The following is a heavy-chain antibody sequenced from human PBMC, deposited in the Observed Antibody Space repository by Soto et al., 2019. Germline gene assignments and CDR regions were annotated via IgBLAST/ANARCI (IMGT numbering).Heavy chain of an antibody. CDR3: ARDHNFGFILYAMDV. V-gene: IGHV1-46*01. CDR2: INPSSGRT. CDR1: GYTFPRYG. Sequence: VPVNVSCKASGYTFPRYGIIWVLQAPGPGLEWMGIINPSSGRTSYAQNFQGRVTMTSGTSTSIVDMDMSSLKSEDTAVYYCARDHNFGFILYAMDVWGQGTTVTVSS. J-gene: IGHJ6*02. D-gene: IGHD2-15*01.